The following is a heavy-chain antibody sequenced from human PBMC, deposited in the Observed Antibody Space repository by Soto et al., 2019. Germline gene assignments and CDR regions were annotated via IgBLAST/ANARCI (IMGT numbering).Heavy chain of an antibody. CDR3: AKDKPGRYGDYEFTWFEP. V-gene: IGHV3-9*01. CDR2: ISWDSGKI. D-gene: IGHD4-17*01. Sequence: SLRLSCAASGFSIDDFAMHWVRQAPGKGLEWVSSISWDSGKIGYADSVTGRFSVSRDNAKNSLFLQMSSLKPEDTAFYFCAKDKPGRYGDYEFTWFEPGAQGTFVLVPS. CDR1: GFSIDDFA. J-gene: IGHJ5*02.